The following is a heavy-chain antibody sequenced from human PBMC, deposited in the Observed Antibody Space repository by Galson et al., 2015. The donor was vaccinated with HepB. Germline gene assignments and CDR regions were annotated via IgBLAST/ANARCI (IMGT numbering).Heavy chain of an antibody. CDR1: GLTFSDYS. V-gene: IGHV3-21*06. Sequence: SLRLSCAASGLTFSDYSMNWVRQAPGKGLEWVSSISSSSNYIYYADSVRARFTPSRDNAKNPLRPPMDSLRAEDTAMYYCARVDCSGAACQGFGMDVWGQGTAVTVSS. J-gene: IGHJ6*02. CDR2: ISSSSNYI. CDR3: ARVDCSGAACQGFGMDV. D-gene: IGHD2-15*01.